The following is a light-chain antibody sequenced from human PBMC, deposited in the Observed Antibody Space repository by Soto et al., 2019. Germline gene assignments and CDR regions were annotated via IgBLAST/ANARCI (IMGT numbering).Light chain of an antibody. V-gene: IGKV3-15*01. Sequence: EIVMTQSPATLSVSPGESATLSCRASQSISSALAWYQQKPCQPPRLLIYGASTRATGVSARFTGSGSGSDFTLTISGLQSEDFAVYYCQQGHNWPLTFGQGTRLEI. CDR3: QQGHNWPLT. J-gene: IGKJ2*01. CDR2: GAS. CDR1: QSISSA.